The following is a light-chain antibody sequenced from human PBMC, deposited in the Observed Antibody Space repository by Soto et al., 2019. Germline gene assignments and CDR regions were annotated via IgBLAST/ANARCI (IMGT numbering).Light chain of an antibody. J-gene: IGKJ4*01. Sequence: EIVLTQSPATLSLSPRERATLSCRASQSVSSYLAWYQQKPGQAPRLLIYDASNRATGIPARFSGSASGTDFTLTISSLEPEDFAVYYCQQRSNWPPVTFGGGTKVEIK. CDR3: QQRSNWPPVT. CDR1: QSVSSY. CDR2: DAS. V-gene: IGKV3-11*01.